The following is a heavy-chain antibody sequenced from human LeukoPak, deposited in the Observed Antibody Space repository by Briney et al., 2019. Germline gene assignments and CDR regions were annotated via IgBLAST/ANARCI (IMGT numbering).Heavy chain of an antibody. V-gene: IGHV6-1*01. CDR2: TYYRSKWYN. Sequence: SQTLSLTCALSGDRVSSNSAAWNWVRQSPSSGLEWLGRTYYRSKWYNDYAVSVKSRITINPDTSKNQFSLQLNSVTPEDTAVYYCARSDNGIAANWGQGTLVTVSS. CDR1: GDRVSSNSAA. D-gene: IGHD6-13*01. J-gene: IGHJ4*02. CDR3: ARSDNGIAAN.